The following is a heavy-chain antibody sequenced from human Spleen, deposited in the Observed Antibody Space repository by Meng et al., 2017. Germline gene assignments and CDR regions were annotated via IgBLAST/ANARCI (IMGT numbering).Heavy chain of an antibody. Sequence: GGSLRLSCAASGFTFSSYEMNWVRQAPGKGLEWVSYISSSGSTIYYADSVKGRFTISRDNAKNSLYLQMNSLRAEDTAVYYCAREGYCSGGSCYFLYYYYGMDVWGQGTTVTVSS. CDR2: ISSSGSTI. D-gene: IGHD2-15*01. CDR1: GFTFSSYE. V-gene: IGHV3-48*03. CDR3: AREGYCSGGSCYFLYYYYGMDV. J-gene: IGHJ6*02.